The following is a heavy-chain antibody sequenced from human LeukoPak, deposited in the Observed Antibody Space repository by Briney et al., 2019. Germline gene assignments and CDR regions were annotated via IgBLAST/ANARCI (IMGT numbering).Heavy chain of an antibody. V-gene: IGHV1-8*02. CDR2: MNPNSGNT. D-gene: IGHD6-19*01. J-gene: IGHJ6*03. Sequence: ASVKVSCKASGYTFTGYYMHWVRQATGQGLEWMGWMNPNSGNTGYAQKFQGRVTMTRNTSISTAYMELSGLRSEDTAVYYCAREVPDSGWAAYHYYYIDVWGKGTTVTISS. CDR3: AREVPDSGWAAYHYYYIDV. CDR1: GYTFTGYY.